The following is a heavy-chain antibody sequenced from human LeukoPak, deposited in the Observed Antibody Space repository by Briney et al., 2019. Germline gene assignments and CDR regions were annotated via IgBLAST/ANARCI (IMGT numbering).Heavy chain of an antibody. CDR1: GLTVSSKD. Sequence: PGGSLRFSCAASGLTVSSKDMSWVRQAPGKGLEWVSVIYSGGSTYYADSVKGRFTISRDNSKNTLYLQMNSLRAEDTAVYYCATLARYAFDIWGQGTMVTVSS. CDR2: IYSGGST. CDR3: ATLARYAFDI. J-gene: IGHJ3*02. V-gene: IGHV3-53*01. D-gene: IGHD5-12*01.